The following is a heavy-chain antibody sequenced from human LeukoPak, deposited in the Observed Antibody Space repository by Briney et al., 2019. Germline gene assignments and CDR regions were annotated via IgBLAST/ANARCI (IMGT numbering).Heavy chain of an antibody. D-gene: IGHD4-17*01. Sequence: PSETLSLTCAVYGGSFSGYYWSWIRQPPGKGLEWIGEINHSGSTNYNPSLKSRVTISVDTSKNQFSLKLSSVTAADTAVYYCASTNPDDYGDYVVFDYWGQGTLVTVSS. V-gene: IGHV4-34*01. CDR3: ASTNPDDYGDYVVFDY. CDR1: GGSFSGYY. CDR2: INHSGST. J-gene: IGHJ4*02.